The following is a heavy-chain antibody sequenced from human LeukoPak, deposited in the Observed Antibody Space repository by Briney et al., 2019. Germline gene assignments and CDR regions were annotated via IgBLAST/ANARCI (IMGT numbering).Heavy chain of an antibody. CDR1: GGSISSSIYY. CDR3: ARHHSYADYSLNFDY. V-gene: IGHV4-39*01. J-gene: IGHJ4*02. Sequence: PSETLSLTCTVSGGSISSSIYYWGWLRQPPGKGLEWIGSIYYSGSTYYNPSLKSRVTISVDTSKNQFSLKLSSVTAADTAVYYCARHHSYADYSLNFDYWGQGTLVTVSS. CDR2: IYYSGST. D-gene: IGHD4-17*01.